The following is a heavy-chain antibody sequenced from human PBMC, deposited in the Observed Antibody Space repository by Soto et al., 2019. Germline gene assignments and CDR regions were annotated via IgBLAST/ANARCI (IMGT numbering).Heavy chain of an antibody. CDR2: IYYSGST. Sequence: SETLSLTCTVSGGSISSGDYYWSWIRQPPGKGLEWIGYIYYSGSTYYNPSLKSRVTISVDTSKNQFSLKLSSVTAADTAVYYCARQGHTERWRVAYYYGMDVWGQGTTVTVSS. J-gene: IGHJ6*02. CDR3: ARQGHTERWRVAYYYGMDV. D-gene: IGHD2-15*01. V-gene: IGHV4-30-4*01. CDR1: GGSISSGDYY.